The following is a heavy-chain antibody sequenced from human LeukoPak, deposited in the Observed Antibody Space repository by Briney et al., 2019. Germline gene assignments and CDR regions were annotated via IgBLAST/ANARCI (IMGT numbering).Heavy chain of an antibody. CDR2: IWYDGSDK. Sequence: PGGSLRLSCAVSGFAFSSYGMHWVRQAPGKGLEWVAIIWYDGSDKYYGDSVEGRFTISRDNSKNTLYLQMSSLRAEDTAVYYCTILAVASDFDYWGQGTLVTVSS. CDR1: GFAFSSYG. J-gene: IGHJ4*02. D-gene: IGHD6-19*01. CDR3: TILAVASDFDY. V-gene: IGHV3-33*01.